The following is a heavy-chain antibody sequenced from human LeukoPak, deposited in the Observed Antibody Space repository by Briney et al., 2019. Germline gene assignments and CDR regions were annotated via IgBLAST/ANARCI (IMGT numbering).Heavy chain of an antibody. V-gene: IGHV5-51*01. CDR2: IYPGDSDT. J-gene: IGHJ6*03. CDR1: GYSFTSYW. Sequence: GESLKISCKGSGYSFTSYWIGWVRQMPGKGLEWMGIIYPGDSDTRYSPSFQGQVTISADKSISTAYLQWSSLKASDTAMYYCARARFGELGRYYMDVWGKGTTVTISS. CDR3: ARARFGELGRYYMDV. D-gene: IGHD3-10*01.